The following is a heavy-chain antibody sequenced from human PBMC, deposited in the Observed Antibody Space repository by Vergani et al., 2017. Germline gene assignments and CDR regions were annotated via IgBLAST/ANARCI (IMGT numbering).Heavy chain of an antibody. CDR2: IYYSGST. CDR1: GGSISSSSYY. Sequence: QLQLQESGPGLVKPSETLSLTCTVSGGSISSSSYYWGWIRQPPGKGLEWIGSIYYSGSTYYNPSLKSRVTISVDTSKNQFSLKLSSVTAADTAVYYCARGPIAAAGNNWFDPWGQGTLVTVSS. V-gene: IGHV4-39*01. J-gene: IGHJ5*02. CDR3: ARGPIAAAGNNWFDP. D-gene: IGHD6-13*01.